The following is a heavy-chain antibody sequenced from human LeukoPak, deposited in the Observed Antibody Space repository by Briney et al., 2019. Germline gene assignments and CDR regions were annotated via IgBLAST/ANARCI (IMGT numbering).Heavy chain of an antibody. CDR1: GFTFRSYT. V-gene: IGHV3-21*04. J-gene: IGHJ4*02. CDR2: ISSSSSYI. CDR3: AKDGTYSSGWYRRVDY. D-gene: IGHD6-19*01. Sequence: GGSLRLSCAASGFTFRSYTMNWVRQAPGKGLEWVSSISSSSSYIYHADSVKGRFTISRDNSKNTLYLQMNSLRAEDTAVYYCAKDGTYSSGWYRRVDYWGQGTLVTVSS.